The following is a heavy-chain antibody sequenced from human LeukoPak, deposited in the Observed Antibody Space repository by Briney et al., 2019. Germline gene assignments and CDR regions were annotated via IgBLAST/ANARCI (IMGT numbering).Heavy chain of an antibody. D-gene: IGHD1-7*01. Sequence: SETLSLTCTVSGGPISSGEFYWTWIRQNPGKGLGWIGYTHYSGSTYYNPSLKSRVTISVDTSKNQFSLKLSSWAAGDTAVYYCAREVNWNSATLFFACWGQGTLVTVSS. CDR1: GGPISSGEFY. J-gene: IGHJ4*02. CDR3: AREVNWNSATLFFAC. V-gene: IGHV4-31*03. CDR2: THYSGST.